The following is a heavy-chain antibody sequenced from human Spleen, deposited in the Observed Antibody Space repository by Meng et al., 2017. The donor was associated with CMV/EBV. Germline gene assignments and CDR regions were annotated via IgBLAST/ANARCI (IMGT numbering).Heavy chain of an antibody. CDR3: AREGVGATLDY. Sequence: GGSLRLSCAAFGFTFSSYAMHWVRQAPGKGLKWVAVISYDGSNKYYADSVKGRFTISRDNSKNTLYLQMNSLRAEETAVYYCAREGVGATLDYWGQGTLVTVSS. D-gene: IGHD1-26*01. CDR2: ISYDGSNK. CDR1: GFTFSSYA. V-gene: IGHV3-30-3*01. J-gene: IGHJ4*02.